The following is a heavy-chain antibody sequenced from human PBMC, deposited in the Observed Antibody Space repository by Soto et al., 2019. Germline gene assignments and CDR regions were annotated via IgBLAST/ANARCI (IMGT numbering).Heavy chain of an antibody. D-gene: IGHD3-22*01. CDR1: GGSISSSSYY. CDR3: ARHLTTYYYDSSGYYAPWYFDY. J-gene: IGHJ4*02. CDR2: IYYSGST. Sequence: SSETLSLTCTVSGGSISSSSYYWGWIRQPPGKGLEWIGSIYYSGSTYYNPSLKSRVTISVDTSKNQFSLKLSSVTAADTAVYYCARHLTTYYYDSSGYYAPWYFDYWGQGTLVTVSS. V-gene: IGHV4-39*01.